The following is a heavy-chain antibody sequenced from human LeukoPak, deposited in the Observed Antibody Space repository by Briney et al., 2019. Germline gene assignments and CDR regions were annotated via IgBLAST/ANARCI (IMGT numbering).Heavy chain of an antibody. V-gene: IGHV4-59*12. CDR3: ARGGYYYGSGSYSRCFDP. CDR1: GGSISSYY. Sequence: SEILSLTCTVTGGSISSYYRSWIRQPPRKGLEWIGYIYYSGSTNYNPSLKSRVTISVDTSKNQFSLKLSSVTAADTAVYYCARGGYYYGSGSYSRCFDPWGQGTLVTVSS. D-gene: IGHD3-10*01. CDR2: IYYSGST. J-gene: IGHJ5*02.